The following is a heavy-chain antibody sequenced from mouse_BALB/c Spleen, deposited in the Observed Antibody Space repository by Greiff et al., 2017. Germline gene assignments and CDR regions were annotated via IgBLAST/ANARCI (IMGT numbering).Heavy chain of an antibody. Sequence: VQLQQSGTVLARPGASVKMSCKASGYSFTSYWMHWVKQRPGQGLEWIGAIYPGNSDTSYNQKFKGKAKLTAVTSASTAYMELSSLTNEDSAVYYCTRSITTVVAKDYWGQGTTLTVSS. CDR3: TRSITTVVAKDY. J-gene: IGHJ2*01. D-gene: IGHD1-1*01. CDR2: IYPGNSDT. CDR1: GYSFTSYW. V-gene: IGHV1-5*01.